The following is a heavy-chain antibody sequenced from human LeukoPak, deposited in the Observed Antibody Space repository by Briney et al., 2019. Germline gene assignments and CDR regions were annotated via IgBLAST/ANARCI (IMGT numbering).Heavy chain of an antibody. Sequence: GGSLRLSCAASGFTFSSYWMHWVRQAPGKGLVWVSRINSDGSTTTYADSVKGRFTISRDNAKNTLYLQMNSLRAEYTAVYYCARAEYSSSSSSFDYGGQGTPVTVPS. D-gene: IGHD6-6*01. V-gene: IGHV3-74*03. CDR1: GFTFSSYW. CDR2: INSDGSTT. CDR3: ARAEYSSSSSSFDY. J-gene: IGHJ4*02.